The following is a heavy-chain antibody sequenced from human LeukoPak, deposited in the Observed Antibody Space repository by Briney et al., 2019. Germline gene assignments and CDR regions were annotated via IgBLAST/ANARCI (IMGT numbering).Heavy chain of an antibody. CDR3: ARGGGIYSSSSAVDY. CDR2: INWNGGST. Sequence: GGSLRLSCAASGFTFDDYGMSWVRQAPGKGLEWVSGINWNGGSTGYADSVKGRFTISRDNAKNSLYLQMNSLRAEDTALYYCARGGGIYSSSSAVDYWGQGTLVTVFS. V-gene: IGHV3-20*04. CDR1: GFTFDDYG. J-gene: IGHJ4*02. D-gene: IGHD6-6*01.